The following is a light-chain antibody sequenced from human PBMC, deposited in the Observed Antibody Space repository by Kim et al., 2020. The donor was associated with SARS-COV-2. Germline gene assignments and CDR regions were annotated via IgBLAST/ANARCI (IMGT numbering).Light chain of an antibody. CDR3: QQLNSYPPT. Sequence: SASVGDRVTITCRTSQGISGYLAWFQQHPGKAPKLLIYAASTLQGGVPSRFSGSGSGTEFTLTIGSLQPEDFATYYCQQLNSYPPTFGQGTKLEI. J-gene: IGKJ2*01. CDR2: AAS. V-gene: IGKV1-9*01. CDR1: QGISGY.